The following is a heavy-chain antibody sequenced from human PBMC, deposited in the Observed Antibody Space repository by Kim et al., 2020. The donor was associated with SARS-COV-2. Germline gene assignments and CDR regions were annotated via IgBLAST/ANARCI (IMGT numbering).Heavy chain of an antibody. V-gene: IGHV4-4*07. Sequence: SETLSLTCTVSGGSISSYYWSWIRQPAGKGLEWIGRIYTSGSTNYNPSLKSRVTMSVDTSKNQFSLKLGSVTAADTAVYYCARDRYDFWSGYSVNWFDPWGQGALVTVSS. J-gene: IGHJ5*02. D-gene: IGHD3-3*01. CDR3: ARDRYDFWSGYSVNWFDP. CDR1: GGSISSYY. CDR2: IYTSGST.